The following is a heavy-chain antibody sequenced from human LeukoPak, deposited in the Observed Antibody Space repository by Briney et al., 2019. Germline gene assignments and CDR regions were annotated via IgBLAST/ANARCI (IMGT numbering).Heavy chain of an antibody. J-gene: IGHJ6*03. CDR1: GGSFSGYY. Sequence: SETLSLTCAVYGGSFSGYYWSWIRQPPGKGLEWIGEINHSGSTNYNPSLKSRVTILVDTSKNQFSLKLSSVTAADTAVYYCARGKDCSSTSCPYYMDVWGKGTTVTVSS. D-gene: IGHD2-2*01. V-gene: IGHV4-34*01. CDR3: ARGKDCSSTSCPYYMDV. CDR2: INHSGST.